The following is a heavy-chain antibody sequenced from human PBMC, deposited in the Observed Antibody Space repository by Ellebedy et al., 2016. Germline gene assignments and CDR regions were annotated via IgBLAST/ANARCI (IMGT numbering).Heavy chain of an antibody. CDR1: GGSISSGGYY. V-gene: IGHV4-31*03. CDR3: ARGLQGFIVVGELAFDY. J-gene: IGHJ4*02. D-gene: IGHD2-21*01. CDR2: IYYSGST. Sequence: SETLSLTXTVSGGSISSGGYYWSWIRQHPGKGLEWIGYIYYSGSTYYNPSLKSRVTISVDTSKNQFSLKLSSVTAADTAVYYCARGLQGFIVVGELAFDYWGQGTLVTVSS.